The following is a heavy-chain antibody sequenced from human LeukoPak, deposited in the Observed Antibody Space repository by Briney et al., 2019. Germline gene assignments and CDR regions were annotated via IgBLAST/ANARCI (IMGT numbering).Heavy chain of an antibody. D-gene: IGHD3-10*01. J-gene: IGHJ4*02. V-gene: IGHV4-61*09. Sequence: ASETLSLTCTVSGASISSGTYYWTWIRQPAGKGLEWIGHIYTSGTTNYNPSLKSRVTISLDTSKNQFSLKLSSVTAADTAVYYCARDVWFGAGRTFDYWGQGTLVTVSS. CDR1: GASISSGTYY. CDR2: IYTSGTT. CDR3: ARDVWFGAGRTFDY.